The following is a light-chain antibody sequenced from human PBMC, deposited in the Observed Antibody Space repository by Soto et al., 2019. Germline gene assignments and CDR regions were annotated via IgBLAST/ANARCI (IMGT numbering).Light chain of an antibody. CDR3: SSYTSGSTLLV. Sequence: QSALTQPASVSGSPGQSITISCTGTSSDVGGYNYVSWYQQHPGKAPKLMIYDVSNRPSGVSNRFSGSKSGNTASLTISGRQAEEEADYYCSSYTSGSTLLVFGGGTQLTVL. CDR2: DVS. J-gene: IGLJ2*01. V-gene: IGLV2-14*01. CDR1: SSDVGGYNY.